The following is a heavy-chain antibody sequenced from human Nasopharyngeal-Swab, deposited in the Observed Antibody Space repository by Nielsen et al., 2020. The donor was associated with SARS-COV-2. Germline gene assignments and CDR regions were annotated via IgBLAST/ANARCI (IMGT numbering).Heavy chain of an antibody. CDR2: INHSGST. CDR3: AREARAGVVVAATVDV. Sequence: GSLRLSCAVYGGSFSGYYWSWIRQPPGKGLEWIGEINHSGSTNYNPSLKSRVTISVDTSKNQFSLKLSSVTAADTAVYYCAREARAGVVVAATVDVWGKGTTVTASS. CDR1: GGSFSGYY. J-gene: IGHJ6*04. V-gene: IGHV4-34*01. D-gene: IGHD2-15*01.